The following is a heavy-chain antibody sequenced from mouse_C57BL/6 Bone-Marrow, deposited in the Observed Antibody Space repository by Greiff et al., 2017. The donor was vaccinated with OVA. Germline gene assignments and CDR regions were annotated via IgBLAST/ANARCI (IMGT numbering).Heavy chain of an antibody. CDR3: ARPTAQVRDY. Sequence: QVQLKQPGAELVKPGASVKMSCKASGYTFTSYWITWVKQRPGQGLEWIGDIYPGSGSTNYNEKFKSKATLTVDKSSSTAYMQLSSLTSEDSAVYYCARPTAQVRDYWGQGTTLTVSS. CDR1: GYTFTSYW. J-gene: IGHJ2*01. D-gene: IGHD3-2*02. V-gene: IGHV1-55*01. CDR2: IYPGSGST.